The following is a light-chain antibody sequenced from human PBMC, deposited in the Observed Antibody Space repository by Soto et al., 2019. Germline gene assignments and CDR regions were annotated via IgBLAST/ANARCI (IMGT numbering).Light chain of an antibody. CDR2: GAS. J-gene: IGKJ2*01. Sequence: EIVMTQSPATLSVSPGERATLSCRASQSVSSNLAWYQQKPGQAPRLLIYGASTRASGIPARFSGSGSGTEFTLTNSRLQSEDFAVYYCQQYNIWPYTFGHGTKLEIK. CDR1: QSVSSN. V-gene: IGKV3-15*01. CDR3: QQYNIWPYT.